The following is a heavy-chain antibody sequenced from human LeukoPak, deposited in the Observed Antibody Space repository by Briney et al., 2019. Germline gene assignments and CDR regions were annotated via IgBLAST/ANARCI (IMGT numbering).Heavy chain of an antibody. J-gene: IGHJ4*02. CDR2: IRYDGSNK. Sequence: PGGSLRLSCAASGFTFSSYGMHWVRQAPGRGLEWVAFIRYDGSNKYYADSVKGRFTISRDNSKNTLYLQMNSLRAEDTAVYYCAKVIAAMFDYWGQGTLVTVSS. V-gene: IGHV3-30*02. CDR1: GFTFSSYG. D-gene: IGHD2-2*01. CDR3: AKVIAAMFDY.